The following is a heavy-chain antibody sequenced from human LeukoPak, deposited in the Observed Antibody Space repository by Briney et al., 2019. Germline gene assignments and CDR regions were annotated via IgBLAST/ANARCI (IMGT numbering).Heavy chain of an antibody. CDR2: IYYSGST. CDR3: AGGIAAAGTYLDY. J-gene: IGHJ4*02. Sequence: SETLSLTCTVSGGSISSYYWSWIRQPPGKGLEWIGYIYYSGSTNYNPSLKSRVTISVDTSKNQFSLKLSSVTAADTAVYYCAGGIAAAGTYLDYWGQGTLVTVSS. V-gene: IGHV4-59*01. CDR1: GGSISSYY. D-gene: IGHD6-13*01.